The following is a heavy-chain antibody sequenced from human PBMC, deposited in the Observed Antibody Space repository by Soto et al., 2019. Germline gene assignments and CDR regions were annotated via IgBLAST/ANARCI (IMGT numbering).Heavy chain of an antibody. Sequence: ASVKVSCKASGYTLTSYGISWVRQAPGQGLEWMGWISAYNGNTNYAQKLQGRVTMTTDTSTSTAYMELRSLRSDDTAVYYCARDTQYSSGWAYYYYGMDVWGQGTTVTVSS. J-gene: IGHJ6*02. CDR3: ARDTQYSSGWAYYYYGMDV. CDR2: ISAYNGNT. D-gene: IGHD6-19*01. V-gene: IGHV1-18*04. CDR1: GYTLTSYG.